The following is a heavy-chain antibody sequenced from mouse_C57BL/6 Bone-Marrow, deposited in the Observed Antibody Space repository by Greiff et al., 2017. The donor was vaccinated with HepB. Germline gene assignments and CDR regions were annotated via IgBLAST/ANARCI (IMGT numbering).Heavy chain of an antibody. CDR3: EVYGNYDY. V-gene: IGHV1-82*01. J-gene: IGHJ2*01. Sequence: VKLMESGPELVKPGASVKISCKASGYAFSSYWMNWVKQRPGKGLEWIGRIYPGDGDTNYNGKFKGKATLTADKSSSTAYMQLSSLTSEDSAVYFCEVYGNYDYWGQGTTLTVSS. D-gene: IGHD2-1*01. CDR2: IYPGDGDT. CDR1: GYAFSSYW.